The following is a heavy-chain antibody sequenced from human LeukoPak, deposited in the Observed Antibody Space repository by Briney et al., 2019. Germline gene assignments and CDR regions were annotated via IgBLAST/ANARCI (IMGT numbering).Heavy chain of an antibody. CDR2: IYSGGST. Sequence: GGCLRLSCAASGFTVSINYMSWVRQAPGKGLEWVSVIYSGGSTYYADAVTGRVTISRDNHKNPLYLQMNSLRAEDTAVYHCARIGHDSGHWGYFHYWGQATLVTVSS. D-gene: IGHD4-17*01. CDR1: GFTVSINY. J-gene: IGHJ4*02. CDR3: ARIGHDSGHWGYFHY. V-gene: IGHV3-53*01.